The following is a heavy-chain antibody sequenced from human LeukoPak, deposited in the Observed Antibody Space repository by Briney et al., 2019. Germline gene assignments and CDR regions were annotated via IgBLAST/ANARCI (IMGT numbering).Heavy chain of an antibody. CDR1: GFIFSNYA. D-gene: IGHD3-9*01. CDR3: AKDLRYFDWPTP. V-gene: IGHV3-23*01. J-gene: IGHJ5*02. CDR2: ISGSGGST. Sequence: GGPLRLSCAASGFIFSNYAMSWVGQAPGKGLEWGSAISGSGGSTYYADSVKGRFTISRDNSKNTLSLQMNSLRAEDTAVYYCAKDLRYFDWPTPWGQGTLVTVSS.